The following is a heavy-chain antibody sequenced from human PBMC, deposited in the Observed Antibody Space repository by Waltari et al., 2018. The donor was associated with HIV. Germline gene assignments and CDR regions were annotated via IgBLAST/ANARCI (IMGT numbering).Heavy chain of an antibody. D-gene: IGHD3-10*01. J-gene: IGHJ3*02. V-gene: IGHV1-2*06. CDR3: ARSSELWFGELVRAFDI. Sequence: QVQLVQSGAEVKKPGASVTVSCKASGYTFTGYYMHWVRQAPGQGLEWMGRINPNSGGTNYAQKFQGRVTMTRDTSISTAYMELSRLRSDDTAVYYCARSSELWFGELVRAFDIWGQGTMVTVSS. CDR2: INPNSGGT. CDR1: GYTFTGYY.